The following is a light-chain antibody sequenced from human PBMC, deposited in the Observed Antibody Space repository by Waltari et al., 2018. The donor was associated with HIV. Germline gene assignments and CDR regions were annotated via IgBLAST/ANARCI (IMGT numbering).Light chain of an antibody. J-gene: IGLJ3*02. CDR3: CSYAGTYTYVL. CDR1: SSDVGGYDS. V-gene: IGLV2-11*01. CDR2: EVI. Sequence: QSALTQPRSVSGSPGQSVTISCTGTSSDVGGYDSVSWYLQHPGKVPKLIIYEVIRRPAWLPDRFSGSKSGNTASLTISVLQTEDEADYFCCSYAGTYTYVLFGGGTKLTVL.